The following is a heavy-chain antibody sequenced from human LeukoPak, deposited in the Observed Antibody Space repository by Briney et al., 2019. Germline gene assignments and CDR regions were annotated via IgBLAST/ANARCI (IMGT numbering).Heavy chain of an antibody. J-gene: IGHJ2*01. CDR3: ARDPYGTWYFDL. Sequence: ASVKVSCKASGYTFTAYGVSWVRQAPGLGLEWMGWISANNGNTNYAQKFQGRVTMTRDTSISTAYMELSRLRSDDTAVYYCARDPYGTWYFDLWGRGTLVTVSS. CDR1: GYTFTAYG. CDR2: ISANNGNT. V-gene: IGHV1-18*01. D-gene: IGHD3-10*01.